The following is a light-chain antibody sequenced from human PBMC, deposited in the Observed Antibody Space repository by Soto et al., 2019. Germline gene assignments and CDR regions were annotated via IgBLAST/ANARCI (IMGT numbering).Light chain of an antibody. Sequence: EIVLTQPPATLSAFPGDRVTLSCRASQALNTRLAWYQHKPGQAPRLLIYLTSNRAAGVPSRFSAWGSETDFTLTISDVQPEDSAVYYCHQRQSWPRTFGQGTKVDIK. J-gene: IGKJ1*01. CDR3: HQRQSWPRT. V-gene: IGKV3-11*01. CDR1: QALNTR. CDR2: LTS.